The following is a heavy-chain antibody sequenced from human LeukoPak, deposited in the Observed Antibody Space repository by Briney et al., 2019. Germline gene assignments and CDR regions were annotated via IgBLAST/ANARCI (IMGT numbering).Heavy chain of an antibody. D-gene: IGHD6-19*01. Sequence: GGSLRLSCAASGFTFSSYGMHWVRQAPGKGLEWVAVISYDGSNKYYADSVKGRFTISRDNSKNTLYLQMNSLRAEDTAVYYCAREYQWLGYFDYWGQGTLVTVTS. J-gene: IGHJ4*02. CDR2: ISYDGSNK. CDR1: GFTFSSYG. CDR3: AREYQWLGYFDY. V-gene: IGHV3-30*03.